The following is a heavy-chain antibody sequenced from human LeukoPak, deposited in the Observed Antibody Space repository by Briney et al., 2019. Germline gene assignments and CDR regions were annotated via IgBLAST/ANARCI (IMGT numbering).Heavy chain of an antibody. CDR2: IRYDGSNK. CDR3: AKDLYCSGGSCYSSYMDV. V-gene: IGHV3-30*02. J-gene: IGHJ6*03. CDR1: GFTFSSYG. Sequence: PGGSLRLSCAASGFTFSSYGMHWVRQAPGKGLEWVAFIRYDGSNKYYADSVKGRFTISRDNSKNTLYLQMNSLRAEDTAVYYCAKDLYCSGGSCYSSYMDVWGKGTTVTVFS. D-gene: IGHD2-15*01.